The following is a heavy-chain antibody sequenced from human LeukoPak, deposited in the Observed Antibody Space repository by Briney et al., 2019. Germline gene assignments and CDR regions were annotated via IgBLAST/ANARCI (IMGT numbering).Heavy chain of an antibody. CDR2: FDPEDGET. J-gene: IGHJ6*02. V-gene: IGHV1-24*01. CDR3: ATRPLLAGKNYGMDV. Sequence: ASVTVSCKVSGYTLTELSMHWVQQAPGKGLEWMGGFDPEDGETIYAQKFQGRVTMTEDTSTDTAYMELSSLRSEDTAVYYCATRPLLAGKNYGMDVWGQGTTVTVSS. CDR1: GYTLTELS. D-gene: IGHD2-15*01.